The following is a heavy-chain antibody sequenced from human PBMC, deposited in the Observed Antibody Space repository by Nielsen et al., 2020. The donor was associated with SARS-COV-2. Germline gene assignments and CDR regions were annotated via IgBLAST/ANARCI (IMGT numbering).Heavy chain of an antibody. Sequence: GGSLRLSCAASGFTFSTYNMNWVRQAPGKGLEWVSYISTSGNAIYYADSVKGRFTISRDNAENSLYLQMNSLRAEDTALYYCATLGGYYDSSGYYSYYFDYWGQGTLVTVSS. V-gene: IGHV3-48*01. CDR2: ISTSGNAI. D-gene: IGHD3-22*01. CDR3: ATLGGYYDSSGYYSYYFDY. J-gene: IGHJ4*02. CDR1: GFTFSTYN.